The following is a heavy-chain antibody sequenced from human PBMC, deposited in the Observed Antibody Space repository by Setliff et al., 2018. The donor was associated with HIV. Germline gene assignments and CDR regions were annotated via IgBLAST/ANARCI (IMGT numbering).Heavy chain of an antibody. CDR2: IYTSGST. CDR3: ARDVGYYGSGSQP. J-gene: IGHJ5*02. Sequence: SETLSLTCTVSGGSISSGSYYWSWIRQPAGKGLEWIGHIYTSGSTNYNPSLKSRVAISVDTSKNQFSLKLSSVTAADTAVYYCARDVGYYGSGSQPWGQGTLVTVSS. V-gene: IGHV4-61*09. CDR1: GGSISSGSYY. D-gene: IGHD3-10*01.